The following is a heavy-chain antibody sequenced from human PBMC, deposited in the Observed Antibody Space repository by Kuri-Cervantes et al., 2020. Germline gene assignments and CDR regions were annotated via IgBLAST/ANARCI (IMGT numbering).Heavy chain of an antibody. J-gene: IGHJ3*02. Sequence: GESLKISCAASGFTFSDYWMHWVRQAPGKGLVCVSHINNDGSRTTYADSVKGRFTVSRDNAKNSLYLQMNSLRADDTALYYCAKLQGDGSGWPLNAFDIWGQGTMVTVSS. CDR2: INNDGSRT. CDR1: GFTFSDYW. V-gene: IGHV3-74*01. CDR3: AKLQGDGSGWPLNAFDI. D-gene: IGHD6-19*01.